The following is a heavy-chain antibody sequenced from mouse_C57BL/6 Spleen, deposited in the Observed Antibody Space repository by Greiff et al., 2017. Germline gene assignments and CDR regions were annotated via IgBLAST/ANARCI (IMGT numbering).Heavy chain of an antibody. CDR2: INPGSGGT. Sequence: VQLQQSGAELVRPGTSVKVSCKASGYAFTNYLIEWVKQRPGQGLEGIGVINPGSGGTNYNEKFKGKATLTADKSSSTAYMQLSSLTSEDSAVYFCAKGDSNHEAWFAYWGQGTLVTVSA. CDR1: GYAFTNYL. J-gene: IGHJ3*01. CDR3: AKGDSNHEAWFAY. V-gene: IGHV1-54*01. D-gene: IGHD2-5*01.